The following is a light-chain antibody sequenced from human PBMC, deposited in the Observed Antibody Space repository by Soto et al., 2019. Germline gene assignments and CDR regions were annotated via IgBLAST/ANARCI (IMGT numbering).Light chain of an antibody. CDR3: QQYNNWPPVT. J-gene: IGKJ1*01. Sequence: ETMMTQSPDTLSVSPVERATLSCRPSQSVSSNLAWYQQTPGQAPRLLIYGASTRATGIPARFSGSGSGTEFTLTIRSLQSEDFAVYYCQQYNNWPPVTCGQGTKGDIK. CDR2: GAS. CDR1: QSVSSN. V-gene: IGKV3-15*01.